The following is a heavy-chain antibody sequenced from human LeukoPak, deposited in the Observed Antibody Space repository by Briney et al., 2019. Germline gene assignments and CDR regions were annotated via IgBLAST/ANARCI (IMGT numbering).Heavy chain of an antibody. CDR2: INPNSGGT. CDR3: ARVTMVRGVAEYNWFDP. Sequence: ASVKVSCKASGYTFTGYYMHRVRQAPGQGLEWMGWINPNSGGTNYAQKFQGRVTMTRDTSISTAYMELSRLRSDDTAVYYCARVTMVRGVAEYNWFDPWGQGTLVTVSS. CDR1: GYTFTGYY. D-gene: IGHD3-10*01. V-gene: IGHV1-2*02. J-gene: IGHJ5*02.